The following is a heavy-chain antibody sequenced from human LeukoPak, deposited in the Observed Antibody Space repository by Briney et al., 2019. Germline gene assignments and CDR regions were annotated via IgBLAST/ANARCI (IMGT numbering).Heavy chain of an antibody. CDR1: GVSFGGYY. CDR2: INQSGRS. Sequence: SETLSLTCTVYGVSFGGYYWSWIRQTPRKGLEWIGEINQSGRSNFNPSLQSRVTISIDTSNNQFSLKLSSVTAADTAVYYCARAGGYNFRSSGPETIDYWGQGTLVTVSS. J-gene: IGHJ4*02. D-gene: IGHD5-18*01. V-gene: IGHV4-34*01. CDR3: ARAGGYNFRSSGPETIDY.